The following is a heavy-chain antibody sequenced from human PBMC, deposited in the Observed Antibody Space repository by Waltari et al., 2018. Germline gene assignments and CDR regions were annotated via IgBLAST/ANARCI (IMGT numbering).Heavy chain of an antibody. D-gene: IGHD6-6*01. Sequence: QVQLVQSGAEVRKPGASVKVSCNVSGQSISESSIHWVRQAPGKGHEWMGGYDPEDGETTDAQKFKGRLSMTEDTDTAYMELTSLQSDDTAVYYCALDREYEGWFDPWGQGTLVTVSS. CDR3: ALDREYEGWFDP. CDR1: GQSISESS. CDR2: YDPEDGET. V-gene: IGHV1-24*01. J-gene: IGHJ5*02.